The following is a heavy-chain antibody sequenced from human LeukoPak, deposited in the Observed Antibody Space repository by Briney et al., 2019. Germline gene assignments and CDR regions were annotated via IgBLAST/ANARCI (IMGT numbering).Heavy chain of an antibody. V-gene: IGHV1-24*01. CDR2: FDPEDGET. Sequence: ASVKVSCKVSGYTLTELSMHWVRQAPGKGLEWMGGFDPEDGETIYAQKLQGRVTMTEDTSTDTAYMELSSLRSEDTAVYYCATVSLVSGGYDYPDYWGQGTLVTVSS. J-gene: IGHJ4*02. CDR1: GYTLTELS. D-gene: IGHD5-12*01. CDR3: ATVSLVSGGYDYPDY.